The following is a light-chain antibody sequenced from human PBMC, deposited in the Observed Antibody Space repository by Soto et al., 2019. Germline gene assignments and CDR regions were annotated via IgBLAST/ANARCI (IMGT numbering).Light chain of an antibody. CDR2: DVS. CDR1: TRDVGGYNY. J-gene: IGLJ1*01. CDR3: SSYTSSSNLGG. V-gene: IGLV2-14*01. Sequence: QSVLSHPVSVSGCPGPSFTITSTETTRDVGGYNYVSWYQQHPGKAPKLMIYDVSNRPSGVSNRFSSSKSGNTASLTISRLQAEDAADYYCSSYTSSSNLGGFGTGTKVTVL.